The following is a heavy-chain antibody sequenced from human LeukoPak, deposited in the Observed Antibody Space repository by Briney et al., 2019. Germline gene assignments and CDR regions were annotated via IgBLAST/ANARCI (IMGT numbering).Heavy chain of an antibody. CDR1: GYTFTSYG. Sequence: GASVKVSCTASGYTFTSYGISWVRQAPGQGLEWMGWISAYNGNTNYAQKLQGRVTMTTDTSTSTAYMELRSLRSDDTAVYYCARGGSISGSYYDWTWFDPWGQGTLVTASS. CDR2: ISAYNGNT. V-gene: IGHV1-18*01. J-gene: IGHJ5*02. D-gene: IGHD1-26*01. CDR3: ARGGSISGSYYDWTWFDP.